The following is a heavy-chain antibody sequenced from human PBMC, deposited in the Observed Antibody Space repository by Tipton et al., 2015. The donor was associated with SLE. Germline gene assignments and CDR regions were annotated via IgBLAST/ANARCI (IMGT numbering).Heavy chain of an antibody. CDR2: IHHSGST. Sequence: LRLSCTVSGGSISSYYWNWIRQPPGKGLEWIGHIHHSGSTTYNPSLQSRVTISRDPSKNQFSLKLTSVTAADTAVYYCARGRHGDYDAFDIWGQGTVVTVSS. V-gene: IGHV4-59*01. D-gene: IGHD4-17*01. J-gene: IGHJ3*02. CDR1: GGSISSYY. CDR3: ARGRHGDYDAFDI.